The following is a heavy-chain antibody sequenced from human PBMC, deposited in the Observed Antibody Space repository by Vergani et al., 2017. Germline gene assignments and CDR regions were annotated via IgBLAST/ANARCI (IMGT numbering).Heavy chain of an antibody. D-gene: IGHD3-10*01. V-gene: IGHV3-23*04. CDR3: AKDSGITMGGAPVTRLDH. Sequence: EVQLVESGGGVVRPGGSLRLSCAASGFTFDDYGMSWVRQAPGKGLEWVSVIGSRDGSTAYADSVKGRFTVSRDNSKNTLFLEMNSLRGEDTAVYYCAKDSGITMGGAPVTRLDHWGRGTLVTVSS. CDR2: IGSRDGST. J-gene: IGHJ4*02. CDR1: GFTFDDYG.